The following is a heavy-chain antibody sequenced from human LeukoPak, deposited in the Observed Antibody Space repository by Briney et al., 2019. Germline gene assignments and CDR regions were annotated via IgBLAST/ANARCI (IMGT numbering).Heavy chain of an antibody. CDR1: GYTFTSYD. J-gene: IGHJ4*02. V-gene: IGHV1-8*01. D-gene: IGHD2-15*01. CDR3: ARGLGYCSGGSCSHFDY. Sequence: ASVKVSCKASGYTFTSYDINWVRQATGQGLEWMGWRNPNSGNTGYAQKFQGRVTMTRNTSISTVYMELSSLRSEDTAVYYCARGLGYCSGGSCSHFDYWGQGTLVTVSS. CDR2: RNPNSGNT.